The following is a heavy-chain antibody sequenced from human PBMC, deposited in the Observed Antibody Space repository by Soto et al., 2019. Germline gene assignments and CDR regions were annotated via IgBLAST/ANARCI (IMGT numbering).Heavy chain of an antibody. Sequence: GPTLVNPTETLTLTCTVSGFSLSNARMGVSWIRQPPGKALEWLAHIFSNDEKSYSTSLKSRFTISKDTSKSQVVLTMTNLDPVDTATYYCARINDILTGFDYWGQGTLVTVSS. V-gene: IGHV2-26*01. D-gene: IGHD3-9*01. CDR3: ARINDILTGFDY. CDR1: GFSLSNARMG. J-gene: IGHJ4*02. CDR2: IFSNDEK.